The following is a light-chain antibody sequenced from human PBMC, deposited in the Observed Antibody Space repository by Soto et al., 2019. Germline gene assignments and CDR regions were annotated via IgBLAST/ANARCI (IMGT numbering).Light chain of an antibody. CDR1: QAVNTR. V-gene: IGKV3-11*01. J-gene: IGKJ1*01. Sequence: EIVLTQSPATLSSFPGDRVTLSCRASQAVNTRLALYQHKPGQAPRLLIYLTSNRAAGIPARFSGSGSETDFTLTISDVEPEDFAVYYCHRRQSWPRTFGQGTKVDIK. CDR3: HRRQSWPRT. CDR2: LTS.